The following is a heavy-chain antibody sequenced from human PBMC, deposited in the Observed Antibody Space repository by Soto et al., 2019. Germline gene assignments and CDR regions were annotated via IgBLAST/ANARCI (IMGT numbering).Heavy chain of an antibody. D-gene: IGHD6-13*01. J-gene: IGHJ5*02. V-gene: IGHV3-23*01. CDR2: ISGNGGST. Sequence: PGGSLRLSCAASGFSFSSYAMSWVRQAPGKGLEWVSFISGNGGSTYYADSVRGRFTISRDNSKNTLYLQMNSLRAEDTAAYYCSRSSWSSYSDFFDLWGKGTLVTVSS. CDR1: GFSFSSYA. CDR3: SRSSWSSYSDFFDL.